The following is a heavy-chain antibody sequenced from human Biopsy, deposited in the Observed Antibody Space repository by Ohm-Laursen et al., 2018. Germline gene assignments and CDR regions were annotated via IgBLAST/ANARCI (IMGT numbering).Heavy chain of an antibody. V-gene: IGHV4-39*01. CDR1: GDSISSSNFY. CDR3: VRHALRLGPKKNWFDT. CDR2: MHNSGST. Sequence: SETLSLTCTVSGDSISSSNFYWAWIRQPPGKGLEWIGSMHNSGSTYYNPSLKSRVTISIDASKNQFSLKLISVTAADTTVYYCVRHALRLGPKKNWFDTWGQGTLVTVFS. J-gene: IGHJ5*02. D-gene: IGHD3-16*01.